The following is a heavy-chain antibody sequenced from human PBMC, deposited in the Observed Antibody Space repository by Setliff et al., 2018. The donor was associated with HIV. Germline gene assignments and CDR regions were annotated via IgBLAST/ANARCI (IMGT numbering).Heavy chain of an antibody. CDR2: IYYGGST. V-gene: IGHV4-61*08. J-gene: IGHJ3*02. Sequence: SETLSLTCAVSGGSISSGDYYWSWIRQPPGKGLEWIGYIYYGGSTDYNPALKNRVAISVDTSRNRVSLRMTSVTAADTAVYYCARAPTHYFGNNKSSWPDAFDIWGLGTMVTVSS. CDR1: GGSISSGDYY. CDR3: ARAPTHYFGNNKSSWPDAFDI. D-gene: IGHD3-10*01.